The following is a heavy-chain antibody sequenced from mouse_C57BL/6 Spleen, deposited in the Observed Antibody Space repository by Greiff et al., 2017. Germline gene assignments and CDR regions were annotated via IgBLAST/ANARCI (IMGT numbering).Heavy chain of an antibody. CDR2: IYPGSGST. Sequence: QVQLQQSGPVLVKPGASVKMSCKASGYTFTSYWITWVKQRPGQGLEWIGDIYPGSGSTNYNEKFKSKATLTVDTSSSTAYMQLSSLTSEDSAVYYCARWDYYDYDFDYWGQGTTLTVSS. V-gene: IGHV1-55*01. J-gene: IGHJ2*01. D-gene: IGHD2-4*01. CDR3: ARWDYYDYDFDY. CDR1: GYTFTSYW.